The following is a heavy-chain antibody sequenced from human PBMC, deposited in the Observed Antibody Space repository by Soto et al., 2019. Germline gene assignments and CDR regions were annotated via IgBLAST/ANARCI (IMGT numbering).Heavy chain of an antibody. J-gene: IGHJ4*02. Sequence: GGSLRLSCAASGFTFSSYSMNWVRQAPGKGLEWVSSISSSSSYIYYADSVKGRFTISRDNAKNSLYLQMNSLRAEDTAVYYCARDVLYDIVVVPASKAKGDWGQGTLVTVSS. CDR1: GFTFSSYS. CDR2: ISSSSSYI. V-gene: IGHV3-21*01. CDR3: ARDVLYDIVVVPASKAKGD. D-gene: IGHD2-2*01.